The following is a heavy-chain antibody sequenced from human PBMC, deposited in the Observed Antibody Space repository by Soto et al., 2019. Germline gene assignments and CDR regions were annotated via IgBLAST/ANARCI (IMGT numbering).Heavy chain of an antibody. CDR1: GGSISSYY. Sequence: PSETLSLTCTVSGGSISSYYWSWIRQPPGKGLEWIGYIYYRGYTNYNPSLKSRVTISVDTSKNQFSLKLTSVTAADTAVYYCARDKITGLFDYWGQGTLVTVSS. J-gene: IGHJ4*02. V-gene: IGHV4-59*12. CDR2: IYYRGYT. D-gene: IGHD2-8*02. CDR3: ARDKITGLFDY.